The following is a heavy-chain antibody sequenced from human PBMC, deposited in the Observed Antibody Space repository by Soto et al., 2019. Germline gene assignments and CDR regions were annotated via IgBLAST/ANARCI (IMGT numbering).Heavy chain of an antibody. CDR1: GGTFSTNT. CDR2: IMPIFGSA. CDR3: ARQFDSDTSGYYYAY. D-gene: IGHD6-19*01. J-gene: IGHJ4*02. Sequence: SVKVSCKASGGTFSTNTISWVRQAPGQGLEWMGGIMPIFGSANYAQKFQGRVTITADEYTRTVYMELSRLRSEDTAIYYCARQFDSDTSGYYYAYWGQGTPVTVSS. V-gene: IGHV1-69*13.